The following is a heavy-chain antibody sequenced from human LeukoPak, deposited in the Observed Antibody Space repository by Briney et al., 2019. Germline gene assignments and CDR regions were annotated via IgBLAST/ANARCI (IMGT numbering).Heavy chain of an antibody. D-gene: IGHD5-24*01. CDR1: GFTFSSYS. CDR3: ARDLFPVEMATIDAFDI. V-gene: IGHV3-21*01. Sequence: GGSLRLSCAASGFTFSSYSINWVRQAPGKGLEWVSSISSSSSYIYYADSVKGRFTISRDNAKNSLYLQMNSLRAEDTAVYYCARDLFPVEMATIDAFDIWGQGTMVTVSS. J-gene: IGHJ3*02. CDR2: ISSSSSYI.